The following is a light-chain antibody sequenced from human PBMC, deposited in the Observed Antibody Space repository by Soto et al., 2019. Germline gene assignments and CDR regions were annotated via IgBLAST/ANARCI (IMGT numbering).Light chain of an antibody. CDR1: QSILHTSNGMNY. CDR2: WAS. J-gene: IGKJ4*01. Sequence: EIVMTQSPDSLAVSLGERATFNCKSSQSILHTSNGMNYLAWYQQKPGQPPKRLIYWASTRESGVPDRFSGSGSGTDCTLTSSSLQADDVAVYDCQHYFTTPITFGGGTKVEIK. V-gene: IGKV4-1*01. CDR3: QHYFTTPIT.